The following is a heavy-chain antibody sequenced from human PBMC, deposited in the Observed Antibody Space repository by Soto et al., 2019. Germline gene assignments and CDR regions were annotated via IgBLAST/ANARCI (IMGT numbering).Heavy chain of an antibody. CDR2: INDSGST. J-gene: IGHJ4*02. V-gene: IGHV4-59*08. D-gene: IGHD6-19*01. CDR3: ARNWGGYSSSPLDY. CDR1: GGSISNHY. Sequence: SETLSLTCTVSGGSISNHYWSWIRQPPGKGLEWLGYINDSGSTKYNPSLKSRVIISVDTSKNQFSLKLSSVTAADTAVYYCARNWGGYSSSPLDYWGQGTLVTVSS.